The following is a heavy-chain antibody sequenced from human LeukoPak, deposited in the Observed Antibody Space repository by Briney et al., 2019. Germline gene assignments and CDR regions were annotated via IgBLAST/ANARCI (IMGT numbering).Heavy chain of an antibody. CDR3: AMTGDDFWSGGFGY. Sequence: GGSLRLSCAASGFTFSSYGMHWVRQAPGKGLEWVAVISYDGSNKYYADSVKGRFTISRDNSKNTLYLQMNSLRAEDTAVYYCAMTGDDFWSGGFGYWGQGTLVTVSS. CDR1: GFTFSSYG. D-gene: IGHD3-3*01. V-gene: IGHV3-30*03. CDR2: ISYDGSNK. J-gene: IGHJ4*02.